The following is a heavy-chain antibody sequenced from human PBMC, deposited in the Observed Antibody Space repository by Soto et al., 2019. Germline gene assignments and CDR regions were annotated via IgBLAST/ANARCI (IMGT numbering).Heavy chain of an antibody. CDR3: ARDKIPGLLDY. V-gene: IGHV4-34*01. J-gene: IGHJ4*02. CDR1: GGSFSGYY. CDR2: INHSGST. D-gene: IGHD2-21*01. Sequence: QVQLQQWGAGLLKPSETLSLTCAVDGGSFSGYYWTWIRQPPGTGLEWIGEINHSGSTNYNPSLRSRVTISVDTSKNQFSLKLTFVTAADTAVYYCARDKIPGLLDYWGQGTLVTVSS.